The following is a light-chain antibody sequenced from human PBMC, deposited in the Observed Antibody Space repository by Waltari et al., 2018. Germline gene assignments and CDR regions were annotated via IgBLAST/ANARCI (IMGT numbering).Light chain of an antibody. J-gene: IGKJ4*01. CDR1: QSVSNY. Sequence: EIVLTQSPAKLSLSPGERATLSCRASQSVSNYLAWYQQKPGQAPTLLIYDTSNRATDIPARFSGSGSGTDFTLTITSLEPGDSAIYYCQQRAKWRLTFGGGTRVETK. CDR3: QQRAKWRLT. CDR2: DTS. V-gene: IGKV3-11*01.